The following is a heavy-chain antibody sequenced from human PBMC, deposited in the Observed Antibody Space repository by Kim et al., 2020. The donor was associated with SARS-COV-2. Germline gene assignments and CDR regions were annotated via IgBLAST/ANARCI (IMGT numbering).Heavy chain of an antibody. CDR2: INAGNGNT. D-gene: IGHD3-10*01. Sequence: ASVKVSCKASGYTFTSYAMHWVRQAPGQRLEWMGWINAGNGNTKYSQKFQGRVTITRDTSASTAYMELSSLRSEDTAVYYCARGGYYYGSGGPYYYYGMDVWGQGTTVTVSS. J-gene: IGHJ6*02. V-gene: IGHV1-3*01. CDR3: ARGGYYYGSGGPYYYYGMDV. CDR1: GYTFTSYA.